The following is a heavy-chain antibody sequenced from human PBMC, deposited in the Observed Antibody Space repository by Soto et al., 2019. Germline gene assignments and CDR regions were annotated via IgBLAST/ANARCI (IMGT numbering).Heavy chain of an antibody. D-gene: IGHD1-20*01. J-gene: IGHJ4*02. CDR3: ARDRRVTGTTWSPFDY. CDR2: IYYSGST. V-gene: IGHV4-31*03. Sequence: PSETLSLTCTVSGGSISSGGYYWSWIRQHPGKGLEWIGYIYYSGSTYYNPSLKGRVTISVDTSKNQFSLKLSSVTAADTAVYYCARDRRVTGTTWSPFDYWGQGTLVTVSS. CDR1: GGSISSGGYY.